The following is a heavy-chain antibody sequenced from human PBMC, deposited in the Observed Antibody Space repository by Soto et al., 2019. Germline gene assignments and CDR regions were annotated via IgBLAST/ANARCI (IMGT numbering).Heavy chain of an antibody. CDR3: AAPRTDGYKVPDPSTYYYYGLDV. Sequence: SVKVSCKASGGSFSTYSISWVLQAPGQGLEWMGGIIPIFGTPNYAQKFQGRVTITADRSTSTAYLELNSLRSEDTAVYYCAAPRTDGYKVPDPSTYYYYGLDVWGQGTTVTVSS. CDR2: IIPIFGTP. V-gene: IGHV1-69*06. CDR1: GGSFSTYS. D-gene: IGHD5-12*01. J-gene: IGHJ6*02.